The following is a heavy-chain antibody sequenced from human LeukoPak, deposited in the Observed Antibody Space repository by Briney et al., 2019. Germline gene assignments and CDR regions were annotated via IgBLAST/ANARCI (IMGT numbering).Heavy chain of an antibody. CDR1: GGSISSNNYF. Sequence: KSSETLSLTCTVSGGSISSNNYFWGWIRQPPGKGLEWIGSIYDSGSTYYNPSLKSRVTISVDTSKNQFSLKLSSVTAADTAVYYCARQRETYGDYLNWGQGTLVTVSS. V-gene: IGHV4-39*01. J-gene: IGHJ4*02. CDR2: IYDSGST. D-gene: IGHD4-17*01. CDR3: ARQRETYGDYLN.